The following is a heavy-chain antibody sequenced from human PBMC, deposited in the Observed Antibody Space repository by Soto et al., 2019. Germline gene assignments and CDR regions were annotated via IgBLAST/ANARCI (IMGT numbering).Heavy chain of an antibody. D-gene: IGHD3-22*01. CDR2: FDPEDGET. Sequence: ASVKVSCKVSGYTLTELFMHWVRQAPGKGLEWMGGFDPEDGETIYAQKFQGRVTMTEDTSTDTAYMELSSLRSEDTAVYYCVKRSGYYDSSGYYTRYYFDYWGQGTLVTVSS. CDR1: GYTLTELF. V-gene: IGHV1-24*01. CDR3: VKRSGYYDSSGYYTRYYFDY. J-gene: IGHJ4*02.